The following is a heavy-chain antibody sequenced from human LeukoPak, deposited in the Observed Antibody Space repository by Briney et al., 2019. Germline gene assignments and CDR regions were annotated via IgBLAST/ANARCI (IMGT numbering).Heavy chain of an antibody. CDR2: VSVSGDIT. Sequence: PGGSLRLSCAASGFIFRTYAMSWVRQAPGKGLEWVSHVSVSGDITYCADSVKGRFTISRDNSKNTLDLQMNSLRVEDTAIYYCAKVVAAAGQFDYWGQGTLVTVSS. CDR1: GFIFRTYA. D-gene: IGHD6-13*01. CDR3: AKVVAAAGQFDY. J-gene: IGHJ4*02. V-gene: IGHV3-23*01.